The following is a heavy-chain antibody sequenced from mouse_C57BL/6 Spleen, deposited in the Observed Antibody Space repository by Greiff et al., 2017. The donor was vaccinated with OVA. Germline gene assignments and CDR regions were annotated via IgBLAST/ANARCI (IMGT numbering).Heavy chain of an antibody. J-gene: IGHJ1*03. CDR3: ARKGAVVDWYFDV. CDR2: IRNKANGYTT. CDR1: GFPFTDYY. D-gene: IGHD1-1*01. Sequence: EVMLVESGGGLVQPGGSLSFSCAASGFPFTDYYMSWVRQPPGTALEWLCFIRNKANGYTTEYSASMKGRFTISRDNSQSILYLQMNALRAEDSATYYCARKGAVVDWYFDVWGTGTTVTVSS. V-gene: IGHV7-3*01.